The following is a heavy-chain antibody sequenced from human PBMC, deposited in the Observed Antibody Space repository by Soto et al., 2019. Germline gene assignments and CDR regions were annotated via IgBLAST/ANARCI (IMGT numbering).Heavy chain of an antibody. J-gene: IGHJ6*02. Sequence: SLKVSCDASGGTFSSYAISWERQAPAQGLEWIGGISPIVGTANYAQKFQGRVTITADESTSPAYMGLSSLRSEDTAVYYCAIGNEDTVVVAANQPYQLSYGMDVWAQGSTLTLS. CDR3: AIGNEDTVVVAANQPYQLSYGMDV. CDR1: GGTFSSYA. CDR2: ISPIVGTA. V-gene: IGHV1-69*13. D-gene: IGHD2-2*01.